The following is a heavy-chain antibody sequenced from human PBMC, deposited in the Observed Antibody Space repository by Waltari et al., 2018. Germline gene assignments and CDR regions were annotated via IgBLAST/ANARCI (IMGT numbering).Heavy chain of an antibody. CDR3: AGGPVSIFWSGYQRDY. CDR2: IYTSGST. Sequence: QVQLQESGPGLVKPSETLSLTCTVSGGSISSYYWSWIRQPAGKGLEWIGRIYTSGSTNYNPSLKSRVTMSVDTSKNQFSLKLSSVTAADTAVYYCAGGPVSIFWSGYQRDYWGQGTLVTVSS. CDR1: GGSISSYY. J-gene: IGHJ4*02. D-gene: IGHD3-3*01. V-gene: IGHV4-4*07.